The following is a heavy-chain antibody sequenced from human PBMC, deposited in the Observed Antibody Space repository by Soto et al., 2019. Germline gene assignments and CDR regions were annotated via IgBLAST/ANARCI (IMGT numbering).Heavy chain of an antibody. CDR3: ASHTGCSSTSCYNWFDP. V-gene: IGHV4-39*01. J-gene: IGHJ5*02. D-gene: IGHD2-2*01. CDR1: GGSISSGSHY. CDR2: IYYSGST. Sequence: SETLSLTCTVSGGSISSGSHYWGWIRQPPGKGLEWIGSIYYSGSTYYNPSLKSRVTISVDTSKNQFSLTVSSVTAADTAVYFCASHTGCSSTSCYNWFDPWGQGILVTVSS.